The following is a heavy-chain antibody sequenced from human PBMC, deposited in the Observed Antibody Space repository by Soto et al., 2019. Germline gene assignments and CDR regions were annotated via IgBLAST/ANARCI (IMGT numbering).Heavy chain of an antibody. V-gene: IGHV4-31*03. CDR1: GGSISSGSYY. D-gene: IGHD3-9*01. J-gene: IGHJ4*02. CDR2: IYYSGST. Sequence: SETLSLTCTVSGGSISSGSYYWSWIRQHPGKGLEWIGYIYYSGSTYYNPSLKSRVTISVDTSKNQFFLKLSSVTAADTAVFYCARLLRYFDWVHIDHWGQGTLVTVSS. CDR3: ARLLRYFDWVHIDH.